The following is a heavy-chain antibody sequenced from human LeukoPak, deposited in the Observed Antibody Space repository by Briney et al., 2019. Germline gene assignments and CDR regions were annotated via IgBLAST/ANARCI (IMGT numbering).Heavy chain of an antibody. D-gene: IGHD4-17*01. CDR1: GFTFSSYW. CDR2: IKQDGSEK. CDR3: ARVKKHDYGDYVWAFDI. Sequence: GGSLRLSCAASGFTFSSYWMSWVRQAPGKGPEWVANIKQDGSEKYYVDSVKGRFTISRDNAKNSLYLQMNSLRAEDTAVYYCARVKKHDYGDYVWAFDIWGQGTMVTVSS. V-gene: IGHV3-7*01. J-gene: IGHJ3*02.